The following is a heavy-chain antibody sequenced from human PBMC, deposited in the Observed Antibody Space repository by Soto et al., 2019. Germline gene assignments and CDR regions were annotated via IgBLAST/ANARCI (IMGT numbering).Heavy chain of an antibody. CDR1: GFTFSGYW. D-gene: IGHD1-1*01. V-gene: IGHV3-7*01. CDR2: IKQHGSER. Sequence: EVQLVESGGSLVQPGGSLRLSCAASGFTFSGYWMSWVRQAPGKGLEWVATIKQHGSERYYVDSVEGRFTISRDNAKNSLYLQVNSLRAEDTALYYCARDRTRFAYWGQGTLVTVSS. CDR3: ARDRTRFAY. J-gene: IGHJ4*02.